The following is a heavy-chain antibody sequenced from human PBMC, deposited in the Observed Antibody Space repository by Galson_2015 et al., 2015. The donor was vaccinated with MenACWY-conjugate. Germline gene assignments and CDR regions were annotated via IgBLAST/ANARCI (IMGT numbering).Heavy chain of an antibody. CDR1: GGSIYSADYW. J-gene: IGHJ5*02. Sequence: SETLSLTFTVSGGSIYSADYWWGWIRQPPGKGLEWIASIHHSETTHYNSSLKSRVSISVDTSKNQFSLKVRSVSAADTAVYYCARLPRGINLIVEGSWGQGILVTVSS. CDR2: IHHSETT. V-gene: IGHV4-39*01. CDR3: ARLPRGINLIVEGS. D-gene: IGHD3-22*01.